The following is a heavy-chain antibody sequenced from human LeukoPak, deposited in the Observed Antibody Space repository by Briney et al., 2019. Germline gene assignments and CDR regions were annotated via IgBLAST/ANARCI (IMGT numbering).Heavy chain of an antibody. V-gene: IGHV3-30*02. J-gene: IGHJ4*02. CDR1: GFTFSSYG. D-gene: IGHD4-17*01. CDR2: IRYHGRDK. CDR3: ANSPYGDWSFDF. Sequence: GGSLRLSCAASGFTFSSYGMHWVRQAPGEGLEWVAFIRYHGRDKYYGDSVKGRFTISRDNSRNTLYLQMDSLRGEDTAVYYSANSPYGDWSFDFWGQGTLVTVSS.